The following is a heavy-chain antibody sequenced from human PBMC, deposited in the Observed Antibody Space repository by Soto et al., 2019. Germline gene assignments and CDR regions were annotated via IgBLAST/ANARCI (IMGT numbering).Heavy chain of an antibody. CDR1: GFSFNTFD. D-gene: IGHD2-2*02. V-gene: IGHV3-23*01. J-gene: IGHJ6*02. CDR3: ARDMEPGAISDYYYYAMDV. CDR2: ILGRDDTT. Sequence: EVQVLESGGDLVEPGGSLRLSCAASGFSFNTFDMSWVRQAPGKGLEWVSVILGRDDTTYYADSVKGRFTISRDTFKNTVFLQMIGLRAEDTATFYCARDMEPGAISDYYYYAMDVWGQGTPVTVSS.